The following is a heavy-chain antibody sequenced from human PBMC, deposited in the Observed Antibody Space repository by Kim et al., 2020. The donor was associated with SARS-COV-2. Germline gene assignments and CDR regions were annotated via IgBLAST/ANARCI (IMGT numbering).Heavy chain of an antibody. V-gene: IGHV3-30*03. D-gene: IGHD2-2*03. CDR2: ISYDGDIK. Sequence: GRSLRLSCVVSGFTFSSYGMHWVRQAPDRGLEWVAIISYDGDIKYYADSVKGRFTISRDNSKSTLYLQMNSLRTEDTAVYYCASPGYCSGTSCYNWFDPWGQGTLVTVSS. J-gene: IGHJ5*02. CDR3: ASPGYCSGTSCYNWFDP. CDR1: GFTFSSYG.